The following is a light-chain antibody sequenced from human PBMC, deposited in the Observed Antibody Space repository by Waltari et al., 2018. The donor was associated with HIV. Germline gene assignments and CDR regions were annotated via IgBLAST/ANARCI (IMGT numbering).Light chain of an antibody. CDR3: QQSYSTPPT. J-gene: IGKJ4*01. Sequence: DIQLTQSPSSPPASLGDRVTSTCRASQSISSYLNWYQQKPGKAPKVLIYAASSLQSGVPSRLSGSGSGTDFTLTISRLQPEDIATYYCQQSYSTPPTFGGGTKVEIK. V-gene: IGKV1-39*01. CDR1: QSISSY. CDR2: AAS.